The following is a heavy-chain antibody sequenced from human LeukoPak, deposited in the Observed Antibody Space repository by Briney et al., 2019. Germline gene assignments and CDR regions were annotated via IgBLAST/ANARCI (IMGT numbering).Heavy chain of an antibody. CDR2: TYYRSKWYN. J-gene: IGHJ4*02. D-gene: IGHD3-10*01. Sequence: QTLSLTCAISGDSVSSNSAAWNWIRQSPSRGLEWLGRTYYRSKWYNDYAVSVKSRITINPDTSKNQFSLQLNSVTPEDTAVYYCARTNGFYYYGSGTYDYWGQGTLVTVSS. V-gene: IGHV6-1*01. CDR1: GDSVSSNSAA. CDR3: ARTNGFYYYGSGTYDY.